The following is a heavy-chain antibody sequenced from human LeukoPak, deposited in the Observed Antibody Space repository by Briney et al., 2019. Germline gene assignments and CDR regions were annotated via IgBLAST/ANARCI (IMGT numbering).Heavy chain of an antibody. Sequence: SETLSLTCTVSGGSISSSSYYWGWIRQPPGKGLEWIGSIYYSGSTYYNPSLKSRITISVDTSKNQFSLKLSSVTAADTAVYYCATSGYRLIDFDYWGRGTLLTVSS. CDR1: GGSISSSSYY. D-gene: IGHD5-12*01. V-gene: IGHV4-39*07. J-gene: IGHJ4*02. CDR3: ATSGYRLIDFDY. CDR2: IYYSGST.